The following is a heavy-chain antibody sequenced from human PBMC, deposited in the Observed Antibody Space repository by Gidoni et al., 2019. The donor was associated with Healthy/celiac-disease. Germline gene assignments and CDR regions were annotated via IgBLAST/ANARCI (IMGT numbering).Heavy chain of an antibody. V-gene: IGHV3-30*03. Sequence: QVQLVESGGGVVQPGRSLRLSCAASGFTFSSDGLHWVRQAPGKGLEWVAVISYDGSNKYYADSVKGRFTISRDNSKNTLYLQMNSLRAEDTAVYYCARGADYGGNLDYWGQGTLVTVSS. CDR3: ARGADYGGNLDY. J-gene: IGHJ4*02. CDR2: ISYDGSNK. D-gene: IGHD4-17*01. CDR1: GFTFSSDG.